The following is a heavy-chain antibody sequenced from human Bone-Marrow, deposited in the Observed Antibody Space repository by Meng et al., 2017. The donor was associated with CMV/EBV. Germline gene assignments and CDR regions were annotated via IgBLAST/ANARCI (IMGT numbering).Heavy chain of an antibody. Sequence: QVQLQQWGAGLLKPSETLSRTCAVYGGSFSGYYWSWIRQPPGKGLEWIGEINHSGSTNYNPSLKSRVTISVDTSKNQFSLKLSSVTAADTAVYYCARAQAVAGRFCVYWGQGTLVTVSS. D-gene: IGHD6-19*01. V-gene: IGHV4-34*01. CDR3: ARAQAVAGRFCVY. CDR1: GGSFSGYY. CDR2: INHSGST. J-gene: IGHJ4*02.